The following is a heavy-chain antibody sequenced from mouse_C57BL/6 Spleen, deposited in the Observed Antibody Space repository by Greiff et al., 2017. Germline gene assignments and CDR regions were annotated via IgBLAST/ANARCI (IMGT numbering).Heavy chain of an antibody. V-gene: IGHV8-12*01. Sequence: QVTLKESGPGLLQSSQTLSLTCSFSGFSLSTSGMGVSWIRQPSGKGLEWLAHIYWDDDKRYNPSLKRRLTISTDTSRNQVFLKITSVDTADTATYYCARRAVGNITTVSSPSYWYFDVWGTGTTVTVSS. CDR2: IYWDDDK. CDR3: ARRAVGNITTVSSPSYWYFDV. D-gene: IGHD1-1*01. J-gene: IGHJ1*03. CDR1: GFSLSTSGMG.